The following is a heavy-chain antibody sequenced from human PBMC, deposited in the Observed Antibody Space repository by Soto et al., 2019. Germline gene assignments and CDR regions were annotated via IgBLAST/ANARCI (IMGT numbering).Heavy chain of an antibody. CDR2: ISSDGSAI. CDR3: AREGGRDYYGSGTYPNWFDP. V-gene: IGHV3-11*01. CDR1: GFTFSNYY. J-gene: IGHJ5*02. D-gene: IGHD3-10*01. Sequence: QVQLVESGGGLVKPGGSLRLSCAVSGFTFSNYYMTWIRQAPGKGLEWVSYISSDGSAIYYADSVKGRFTISRDDDKYSLYLQMNSLGAEDTAVYYCAREGGRDYYGSGTYPNWFDPWGHGTLVTVSS.